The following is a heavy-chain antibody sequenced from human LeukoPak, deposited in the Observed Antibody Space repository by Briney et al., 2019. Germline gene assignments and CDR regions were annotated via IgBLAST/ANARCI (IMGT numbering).Heavy chain of an antibody. CDR3: ATSPAYGSSGYRLDY. Sequence: GGSLRLSCAASGFTFSSYSMNWVRQAPGKGLEWVSSISSSSSYIYYADSVKGRFTISRDNAKNSLYLQMNSLRAEDTAVYYCATSPAYGSSGYRLDYWGQGTLVTVSS. J-gene: IGHJ4*02. CDR2: ISSSSSYI. CDR1: GFTFSSYS. V-gene: IGHV3-21*01. D-gene: IGHD3-22*01.